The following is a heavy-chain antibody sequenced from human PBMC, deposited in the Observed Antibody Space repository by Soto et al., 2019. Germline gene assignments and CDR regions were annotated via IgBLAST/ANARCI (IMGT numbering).Heavy chain of an antibody. CDR1: GFTFSSYG. D-gene: IGHD6-19*01. J-gene: IGHJ4*02. Sequence: PGGSLRLSCAASGFTFSSYGMHWVRQAPGKGLEWVAVISYDGSNKYYADSVKGRFTISRDNSKNTLYLQMNSLRAEDTAVYYCAKDVGGWYTGSLDYWGQGTLVTVSS. CDR2: ISYDGSNK. V-gene: IGHV3-30*18. CDR3: AKDVGGWYTGSLDY.